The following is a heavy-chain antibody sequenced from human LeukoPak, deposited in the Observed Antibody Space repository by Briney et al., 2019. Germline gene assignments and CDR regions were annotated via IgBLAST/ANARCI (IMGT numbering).Heavy chain of an antibody. CDR1: GYTFTRYD. Sequence: ASMKVSCKASGYTFTRYDINWVRQATGQGLEWMGWMNPNSGNTGYAQKFQGRVTITRNTSINTAYMEVSSLRSEDTAVYYCARRAAAGTALDYWGQGTLVTVSS. CDR2: MNPNSGNT. D-gene: IGHD6-13*01. V-gene: IGHV1-8*03. CDR3: ARRAAAGTALDY. J-gene: IGHJ4*02.